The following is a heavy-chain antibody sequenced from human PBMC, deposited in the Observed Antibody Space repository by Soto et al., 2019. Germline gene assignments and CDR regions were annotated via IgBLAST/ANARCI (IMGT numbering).Heavy chain of an antibody. CDR1: GYTFTSYG. D-gene: IGHD2-15*01. J-gene: IGHJ5*02. V-gene: IGHV1-18*01. CDR2: ISAYNGNT. CDR3: VRDRCSGGSCYSRWFDP. Sequence: ASVKVSCKASGYTFTSYGISWVRQAPGQGLEWMGWISAYNGNTNYAQKLQGRVTMTTDTSTSTAYMELRSLRSDDTAVYYCVRDRCSGGSCYSRWFDPWGQGTLVTVSS.